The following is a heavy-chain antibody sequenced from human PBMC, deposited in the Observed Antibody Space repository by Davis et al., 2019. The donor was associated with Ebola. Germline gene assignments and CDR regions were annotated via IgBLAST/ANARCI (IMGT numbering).Heavy chain of an antibody. CDR1: GFTFSSYA. CDR3: ARNGDYPYYYYYYGMDV. D-gene: IGHD4-17*01. CDR2: ISYDGSNK. J-gene: IGHJ6*02. Sequence: PGGSLRLSCAASGFTFSSYAMHWVRQAPGKGLEWVAVISYDGSNKYYADSVKGRFTISRDNSKNTLYLQMNSLRAEDTAVYYCARNGDYPYYYYYYGMDVWGQGTTVTVSS. V-gene: IGHV3-30-3*01.